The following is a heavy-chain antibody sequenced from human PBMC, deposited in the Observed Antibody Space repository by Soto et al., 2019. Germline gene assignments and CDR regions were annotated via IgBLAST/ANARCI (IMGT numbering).Heavy chain of an antibody. CDR3: AKVDSGSYFGYYFDY. J-gene: IGHJ4*02. CDR1: GFTFSSYA. V-gene: IGHV3-23*01. Sequence: EVQLLESGGGLVQPGGSLRLSCAASGFTFSSYAMSWVRQAPGKGLEWVSANSGSGGSTYYADSVKGRFTISRDNSKNTLYLQMNSLRAEDTAVYYCAKVDSGSYFGYYFDYWGQGTLVTFSS. CDR2: NSGSGGST. D-gene: IGHD1-26*01.